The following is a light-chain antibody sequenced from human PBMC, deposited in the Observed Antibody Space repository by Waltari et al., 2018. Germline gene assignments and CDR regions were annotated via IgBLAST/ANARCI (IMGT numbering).Light chain of an antibody. CDR1: QSVLFSSNNDNY. Sequence: DIVMTQSPDSLAVSLGERATINCKSSQSVLFSSNNDNYLAWYQKKPGQPPKLLIYWASIRESGVPDRCSGSGSGTDFTLTISSLQAEDVAVYYCQQYYNTPYTFGQGTKLEIK. CDR2: WAS. J-gene: IGKJ2*01. CDR3: QQYYNTPYT. V-gene: IGKV4-1*01.